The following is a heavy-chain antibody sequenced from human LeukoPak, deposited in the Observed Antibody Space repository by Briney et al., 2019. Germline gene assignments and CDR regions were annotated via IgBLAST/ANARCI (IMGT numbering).Heavy chain of an antibody. J-gene: IGHJ4*02. Sequence: GESLKISCKGSGYSFTNYWIGWVRQMPGQGLEWVGVINPADSATKYSPSFQGQVTISADKSISTAYLQWSSLKASDTAMYYCARRYYDILTGYCFDYWGQGTLVTVSS. D-gene: IGHD3-9*01. CDR2: INPADSAT. CDR3: ARRYYDILTGYCFDY. V-gene: IGHV5-51*01. CDR1: GYSFTNYW.